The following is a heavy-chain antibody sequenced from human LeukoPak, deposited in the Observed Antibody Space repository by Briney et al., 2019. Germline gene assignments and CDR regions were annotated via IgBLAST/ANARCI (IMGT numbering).Heavy chain of an antibody. Sequence: PGGSLRLSCAASGFTFSSYAMSWVRQAPGKGLEWVSAISGSGISTYYADSVKGRFTVSRDNSKNTLYLQMNSLRAEDTAVYYCAKCHISSWYEFDYWGQGTLVTVSS. J-gene: IGHJ4*02. V-gene: IGHV3-23*01. CDR1: GFTFSSYA. CDR3: AKCHISSWYEFDY. D-gene: IGHD6-13*01. CDR2: ISGSGIST.